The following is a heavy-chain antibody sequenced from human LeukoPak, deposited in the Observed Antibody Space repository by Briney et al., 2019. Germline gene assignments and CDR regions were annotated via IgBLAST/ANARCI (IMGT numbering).Heavy chain of an antibody. CDR1: GFTFSSYA. J-gene: IGHJ5*02. CDR3: ARGDWFEP. CDR2: ISSNGGST. V-gene: IGHV3-64*01. Sequence: QPGESLRLSCAASGFTFSSYAMHWVRQAPGKGLEYVSAISSNGGSTYYANSVKGRFTTSRDTSTNTLYLQMGSLRAEDMAVYYCARGDWFEPWGEGTLVTVSS.